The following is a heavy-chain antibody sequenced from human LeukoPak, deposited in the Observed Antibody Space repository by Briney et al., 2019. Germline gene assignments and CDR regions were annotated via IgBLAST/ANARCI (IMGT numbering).Heavy chain of an antibody. V-gene: IGHV3-7*05. J-gene: IGHJ4*02. CDR1: EFTFSDYW. CDR2: IKQDGSEK. CDR3: ATDYLGF. Sequence: PGGSLRLSCAASEFTFSDYWMSWVRQAPGKGLEWVANIKQDGSEKYYVDSVKGRFTISRDNAKNSLYLQMNSLRAEDTAVYYCATDYLGFWGQGTLVTVSS.